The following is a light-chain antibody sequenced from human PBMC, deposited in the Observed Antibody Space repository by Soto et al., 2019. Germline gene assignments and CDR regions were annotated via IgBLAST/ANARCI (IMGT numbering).Light chain of an antibody. CDR3: AAWDDSLNGPV. CDR1: SSNIGSNT. J-gene: IGLJ7*01. CDR2: SNN. V-gene: IGLV1-44*01. Sequence: QSVLTQPPSASGTPGQRVTISCSGSSSNIGSNTVNWYQQLPGTAPKLLIYSNNQRPSGVPDQFSGSKSGTSASLAISGLQSEDEADYYCAAWDDSLNGPVFGGGTQLTVL.